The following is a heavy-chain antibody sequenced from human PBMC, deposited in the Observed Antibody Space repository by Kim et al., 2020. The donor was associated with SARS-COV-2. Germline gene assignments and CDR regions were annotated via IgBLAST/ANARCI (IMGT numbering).Heavy chain of an antibody. CDR1: GFTFSSYG. CDR3: AKGVSGSYYYGMDV. CDR2: ISYDGSNK. J-gene: IGHJ6*02. Sequence: GGSLRLSCAASGFTFSSYGMHWVRQAPGKGLEWVAVISYDGSNKYYADSVKGRFTISRDNSKNTLYLQMNSLRAEDTAVYYCAKGVSGSYYYGMDVWGQG. V-gene: IGHV3-30*18.